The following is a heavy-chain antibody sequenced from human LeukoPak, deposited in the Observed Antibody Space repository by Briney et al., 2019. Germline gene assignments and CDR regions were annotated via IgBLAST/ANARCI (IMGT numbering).Heavy chain of an antibody. J-gene: IGHJ4*02. V-gene: IGHV3-30*02. D-gene: IGHD3-22*01. CDR2: IRYDGSNK. CDR3: AKAIYYGAYYFDY. CDR1: GFTFSSYS. Sequence: PGGSLRLSCAASGFTFSSYSMNWVRQAPGKGLEWVAFIRYDGSNKYYADSVKGRFTISRDNSKNTLYLQMNSLRAEDTAVYYCAKAIYYGAYYFDYWGQGTLVTVSS.